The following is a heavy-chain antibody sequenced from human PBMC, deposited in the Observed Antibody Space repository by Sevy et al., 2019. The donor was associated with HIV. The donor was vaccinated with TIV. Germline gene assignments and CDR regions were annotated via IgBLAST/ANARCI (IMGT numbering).Heavy chain of an antibody. CDR2: IRYDGSNK. J-gene: IGHJ4*02. D-gene: IGHD6-19*01. CDR1: GFTFSSYG. V-gene: IGHV3-30*02. CDR3: AKDSPPAVAATGDY. Sequence: GGSLRLSCAASGFTFSSYGMHWVRQAPGKGLEWVAFIRYDGSNKYYADSVKGRFTISRDNSKNTLYLQMNSLRAEDTAVYYCAKDSPPAVAATGDYWGQGTLVTVSS.